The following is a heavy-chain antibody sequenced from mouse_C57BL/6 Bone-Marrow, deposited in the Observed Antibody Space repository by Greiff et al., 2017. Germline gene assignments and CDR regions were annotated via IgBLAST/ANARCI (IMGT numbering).Heavy chain of an antibody. CDR2: IYPGDGDT. D-gene: IGHD4-1*01. Sequence: QVQLKQSGPELVKPGASVKISCKASGYAFSSSWLNWVKQRPGKGLEWIGRIYPGDGDTNYNGKFKGKATLTADKSSSTAYMQLSSLTSEDSAVYFCAREGTNWGVGFAYWGQGTLVTVSA. J-gene: IGHJ3*01. V-gene: IGHV1-82*01. CDR1: GYAFSSSW. CDR3: AREGTNWGVGFAY.